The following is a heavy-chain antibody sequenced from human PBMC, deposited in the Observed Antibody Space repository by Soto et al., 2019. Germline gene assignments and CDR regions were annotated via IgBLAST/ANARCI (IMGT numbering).Heavy chain of an antibody. J-gene: IGHJ5*02. D-gene: IGHD3-16*01. CDR1: GYTLTSDG. CDR3: ARGAYSKTYNWFDP. V-gene: IGHV1-18*04. Sequence: GASLKVSCKASGYTLTSDGISWVRQTPGQGLEWMGWISAYNGNTNYAQKLQGRVTMTTDTSTSTAYMELRSLRSDDTAVYYCARGAYSKTYNWFDPSGQGTLVTVSS. CDR2: ISAYNGNT.